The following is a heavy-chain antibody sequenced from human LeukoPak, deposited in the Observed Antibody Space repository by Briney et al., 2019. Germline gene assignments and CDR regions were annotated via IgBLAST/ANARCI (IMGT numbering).Heavy chain of an antibody. CDR1: GYTFSNYN. Sequence: ASVKVSCKASGYTFSNYNMHWVRQAPGQGLEWMGLINPTGTGTNYAQKFRGRVTLTRDTSTTTVYMELSSLRSEDSAVYYCAREESGGYFDYWGQGTLVTVCS. V-gene: IGHV1-46*01. D-gene: IGHD2-8*02. J-gene: IGHJ4*02. CDR2: INPTGTGT. CDR3: AREESGGYFDY.